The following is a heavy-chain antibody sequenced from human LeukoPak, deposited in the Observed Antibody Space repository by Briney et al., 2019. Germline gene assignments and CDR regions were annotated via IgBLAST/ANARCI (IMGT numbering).Heavy chain of an antibody. D-gene: IGHD3-16*01. V-gene: IGHV4-30-4*01. CDR2: IYYSGST. CDR1: RGSISSGDYY. CDR3: AREGDYTFDY. Sequence: SETLSLTCTVSRGSISSGDYYWSWIRQPPGKGLEWIGYIYYSGSTYYNPSLKSRVTISVDTSKNQFSLKLSSVTAADTAVYYCAREGDYTFDYWGQGTLVTVSS. J-gene: IGHJ4*02.